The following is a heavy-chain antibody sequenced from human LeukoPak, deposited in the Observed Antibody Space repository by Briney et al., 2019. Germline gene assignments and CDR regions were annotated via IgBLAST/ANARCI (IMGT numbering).Heavy chain of an antibody. CDR1: GFTFSSYA. Sequence: TGGSLRLSCAASGFTFSSYAMSWVRQAPGKGLEWVSYISSSSSTIYYTDSVKGRFTISRDNAKNSLYLQMNSLRAEDTAVYYCARGEQLLWFGEGGDYFDYWGQGTLVTVSS. CDR3: ARGEQLLWFGEGGDYFDY. CDR2: ISSSSSTI. V-gene: IGHV3-48*01. J-gene: IGHJ4*02. D-gene: IGHD3-10*01.